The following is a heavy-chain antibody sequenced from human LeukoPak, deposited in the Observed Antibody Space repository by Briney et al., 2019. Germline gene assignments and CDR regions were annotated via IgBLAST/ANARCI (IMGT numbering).Heavy chain of an antibody. D-gene: IGHD5-12*01. J-gene: IGHJ1*01. CDR2: ISTGGGTI. CDR1: GFNFGDYY. Sequence: GESLRLSCAASGFNFGDYYMSWIRQAPGKGLEWISYISTGGGTIKYADSVKGRFTISRDNANNYLYLQMDSLRGEDTAVYFCARDDIVSQHWGQGTLVTVSS. CDR3: ARDDIVSQH. V-gene: IGHV3-11*01.